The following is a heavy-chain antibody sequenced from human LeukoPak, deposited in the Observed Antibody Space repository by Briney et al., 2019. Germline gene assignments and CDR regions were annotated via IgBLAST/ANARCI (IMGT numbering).Heavy chain of an antibody. CDR1: GGSISSHY. J-gene: IGHJ6*03. CDR2: IYYSGST. V-gene: IGHV4-59*11. Sequence: SETRSLTCTVSGGSISSHYWSWIRQPPGKGLEWIGYIYYSGSTNYNPSLKSRVTISVDTSKNQFSLKLSSVTAADTAVYYCARTATGLATYYYYMDVWGKGTTVTVSS. CDR3: ARTATGLATYYYYMDV.